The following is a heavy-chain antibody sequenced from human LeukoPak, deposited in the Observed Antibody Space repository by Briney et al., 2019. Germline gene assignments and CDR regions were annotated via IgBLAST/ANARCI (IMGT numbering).Heavy chain of an antibody. CDR2: INPNSGGT. V-gene: IGHV1-2*02. CDR1: GYTFTGYY. D-gene: IGHD6-13*01. CDR3: AMYSSSWYYFDY. Sequence: GASVKVSCKASGYTFTGYYMHWVRQAPGQGLEWMGWINPNSGGTNYAQKFQGRVTMTRDTSISTAYMELSRLRSDDTAVYCCAMYSSSWYYFDYWGQGTLVTVSS. J-gene: IGHJ4*02.